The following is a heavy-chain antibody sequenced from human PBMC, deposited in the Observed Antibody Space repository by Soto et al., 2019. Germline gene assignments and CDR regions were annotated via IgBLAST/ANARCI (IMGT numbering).Heavy chain of an antibody. CDR3: ARDPIRKLRSLDY. CDR1: GFTFSSYS. V-gene: IGHV3-48*01. J-gene: IGHJ4*02. Sequence: GGSLRLSCAASGFTFSSYSMNWVRQAPGKGLEWVSYISSSSSTIYYADSVKGRFTISRDNAKNSLYLQMNSLRAEDKAVYYCARDPIRKLRSLDYWGQGTLVTVSS. D-gene: IGHD4-17*01. CDR2: ISSSSSTI.